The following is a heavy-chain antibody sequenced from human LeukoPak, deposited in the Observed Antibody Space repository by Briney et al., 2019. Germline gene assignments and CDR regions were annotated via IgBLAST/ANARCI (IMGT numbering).Heavy chain of an antibody. CDR2: IYSGGST. CDR1: GFTVSSNY. V-gene: IGHV3-53*01. CDR3: ARDSTSGCPSSSTSCYDRYFDY. D-gene: IGHD2-2*01. Sequence: GGSLRLSCAASGFTVSSNYMSWVRQAPGKGLEWVSVIYSGGSTYYADSVKGRFTISRDNSKNTLYLQMNSLRAEDTAVYYCARDSTSGCPSSSTSCYDRYFDYWGQGTLVTVSS. J-gene: IGHJ4*02.